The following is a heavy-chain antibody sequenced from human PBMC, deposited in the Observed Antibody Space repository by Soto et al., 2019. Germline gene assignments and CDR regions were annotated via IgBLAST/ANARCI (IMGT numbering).Heavy chain of an antibody. CDR3: ARKDYYDSGMYYFDY. CDR1: GYTFNKYP. CDR2: INPGNGDT. V-gene: IGHV1-3*01. D-gene: IGHD3-22*01. J-gene: IGHJ4*02. Sequence: ASVKVSCKTSGYTFNKYPIHWVRQAPGQGLEWMGWINPGNGDTGYSQRFQDRVTITRDTSASTAYMDLSSLRSEDTAVYYCARKDYYDSGMYYFDYWGQGTLVTVSS.